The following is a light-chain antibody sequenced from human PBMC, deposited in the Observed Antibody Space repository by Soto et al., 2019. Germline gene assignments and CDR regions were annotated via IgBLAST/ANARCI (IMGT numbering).Light chain of an antibody. Sequence: ILTTPPHSLPVAPVEDSVIITSRISHTIRSKLAWYHQKPGKAPKLLINYAYSMERGVPSSCSGRRAGTEFTLTIAGRQPKDYATYYCQQYYSYSPRTFGGGTKVDI. J-gene: IGKJ4*02. CDR1: HTIRSK. V-gene: IGKV1-5*01. CDR3: QQYYSYSPRT. CDR2: YAY.